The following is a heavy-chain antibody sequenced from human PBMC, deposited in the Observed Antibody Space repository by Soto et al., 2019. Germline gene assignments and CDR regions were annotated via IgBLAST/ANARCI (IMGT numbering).Heavy chain of an antibody. J-gene: IGHJ4*02. V-gene: IGHV3-33*01. CDR2: IWDDGRRK. CDR1: GFTFSLYV. CDR3: ATWQGSLNFHY. Sequence: GGSRRLSCAASGFTFSLYVMHWVRQAPGKGLEWVAAIWDDGRRKDYADSVKDRLFISRDNSKNTLYLQLDSLRPEDTAVYYCATWQGSLNFHYWGQGTLVTVSS.